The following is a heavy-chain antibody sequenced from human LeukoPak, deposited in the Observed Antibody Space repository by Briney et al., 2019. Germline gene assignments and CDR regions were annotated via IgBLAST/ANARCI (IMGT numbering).Heavy chain of an antibody. J-gene: IGHJ6*03. CDR3: AKGSKLVVVTRDHYMAV. CDR2: ISSSSYFI. Sequence: GGSLRLSCAASGFTFSTYTMNWVRQAPGKGLEWVSSISSSSYFIYYADSVRGRFTISRDNAKNSPYLQMNSLRDEDTAVYYCAKGSKLVVVTRDHYMAVWGKGTTVTISS. V-gene: IGHV3-21*01. D-gene: IGHD3-22*01. CDR1: GFTFSTYT.